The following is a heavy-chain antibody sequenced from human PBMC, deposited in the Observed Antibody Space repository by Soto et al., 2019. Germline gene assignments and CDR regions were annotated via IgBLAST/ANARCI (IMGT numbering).Heavy chain of an antibody. CDR1: GFTFSSYA. V-gene: IGHV3-23*01. Sequence: EVQLLESGGGLVQPGGSLRLSCAASGFTFSSYAMSWVRQAPGKGLEWVSAISGSGGSTYYADSVKGRFTISRDNSKNTLYLQMNSMRAEDTAVYYCAKAGDIVVVVAAIDCWGQGTLVTVSS. J-gene: IGHJ4*02. CDR2: ISGSGGST. D-gene: IGHD2-15*01. CDR3: AKAGDIVVVVAAIDC.